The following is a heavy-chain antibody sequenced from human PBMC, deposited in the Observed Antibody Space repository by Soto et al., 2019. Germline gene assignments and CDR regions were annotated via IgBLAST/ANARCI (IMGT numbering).Heavy chain of an antibody. CDR2: ISIRGYAT. D-gene: IGHD3-3*01. Sequence: GGSLRRSCAASGFTFKSYSMTWVRQAPGKGLECVSSISIRGYATYYVDSVKGRFTISRDNSRNTLNLQMNSLRVEDTAVYYCAKTADFWSWGMDVVGQVTTVPVAS. V-gene: IGHV3-23*01. CDR1: GFTFKSYS. J-gene: IGHJ6*01. CDR3: AKTADFWSWGMDV.